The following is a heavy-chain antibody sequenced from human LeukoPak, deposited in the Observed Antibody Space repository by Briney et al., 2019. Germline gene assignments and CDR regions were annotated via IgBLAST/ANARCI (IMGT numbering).Heavy chain of an antibody. V-gene: IGHV4-59*01. J-gene: IGHJ4*02. D-gene: IGHD3-10*01. Sequence: SEPLSLTCTVSGGSISSYYWSWIRQPPGKGLEWIGYIYYSGSTNYNPSLKSRVTISVDTSKNQFSLKLSSVTAADTAVYYCARGMRLGEFFFDYWGQGTLVTVSS. CDR3: ARGMRLGEFFFDY. CDR1: GGSISSYY. CDR2: IYYSGST.